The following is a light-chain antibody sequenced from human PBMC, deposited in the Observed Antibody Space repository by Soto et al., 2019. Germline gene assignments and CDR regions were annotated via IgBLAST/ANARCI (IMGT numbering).Light chain of an antibody. V-gene: IGLV2-18*02. CDR3: TSYASGSAYV. J-gene: IGLJ1*01. CDR2: DVS. CDR1: SSDVGGYNR. Sequence: QSALTQPPSVSGSPGQSVAISCTGTSSDVGGYNRVSWYQQAPGKAPKLLIYDVSNRPSGGSTRFSGSKSGNTASLTISGLQAEHEADYYCTSYASGSAYVFGPGTKLTVL.